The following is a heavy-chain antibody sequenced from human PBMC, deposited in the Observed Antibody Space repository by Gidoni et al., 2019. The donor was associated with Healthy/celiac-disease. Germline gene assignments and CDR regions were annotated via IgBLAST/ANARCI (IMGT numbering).Heavy chain of an antibody. J-gene: IGHJ3*02. CDR1: GLTFSSYS. CDR2: ISSSSSTI. D-gene: IGHD3-9*01. CDR3: ARDRLTDVLRYFDWLTDAFDI. V-gene: IGHV3-48*02. Sequence: EVQLVESGGGLVQPGGSLRRSCAASGLTFSSYSRNRVRQAPGKGLEWVSYISSSSSTIYYADSVKGRFTISRDNANNSLYLQMNSLRDEDTAVYYCARDRLTDVLRYFDWLTDAFDIWGQGTMVTVSS.